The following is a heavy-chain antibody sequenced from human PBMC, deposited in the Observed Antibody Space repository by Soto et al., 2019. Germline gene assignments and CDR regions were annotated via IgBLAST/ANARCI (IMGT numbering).Heavy chain of an antibody. CDR3: TSLDFWSGSYYYYYYGMDV. V-gene: IGHV3-49*04. J-gene: IGHJ6*02. D-gene: IGHD3-3*01. Sequence: GGSLRLSCTASGFTFGDYAMSWVRQAPGKGLEWVGFIRSKAYGGTTEYAASVKGRFTISRDDSKSIAYLQMNSLKTEDTAVYYCTSLDFWSGSYYYYYYGMDVWGQGTTVTVSS. CDR2: IRSKAYGGTT. CDR1: GFTFGDYA.